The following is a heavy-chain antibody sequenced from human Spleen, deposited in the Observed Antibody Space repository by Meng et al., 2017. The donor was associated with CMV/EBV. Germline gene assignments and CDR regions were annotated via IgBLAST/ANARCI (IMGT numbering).Heavy chain of an antibody. J-gene: IGHJ4*02. D-gene: IGHD2-2*01. CDR3: ARDVGYCGRTNC. Sequence: GGSLRLSCETSEFTLRAFGMHWARQRPGKGLEWVAVISYDGTNKYHADSLKGRFTISRDNSKNTLYLQMNSLRVDDTALYYCARDVGYCGRTNCWGQGTLVTVSS. CDR2: ISYDGTNK. V-gene: IGHV3-30*19. CDR1: EFTLRAFG.